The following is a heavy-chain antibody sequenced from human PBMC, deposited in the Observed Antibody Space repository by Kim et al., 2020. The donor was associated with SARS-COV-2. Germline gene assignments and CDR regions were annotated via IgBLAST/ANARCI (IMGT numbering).Heavy chain of an antibody. V-gene: IGHV4-31*02. J-gene: IGHJ4*02. D-gene: IGHD3-22*01. CDR2: FSYSGYS. CDR3: ARVISSGYYSVFDY. CDR1: GGSINNGGYY. Sequence: SETLSLTCSVSGGSINNGGYYWSWIRQHPGKGLEWIGYFSYSGYSYYTPSLRSRVSISADTSENQFSLKLSSVTAADTAIYYCARVISSGYYSVFDYWGQGTLVTVSS.